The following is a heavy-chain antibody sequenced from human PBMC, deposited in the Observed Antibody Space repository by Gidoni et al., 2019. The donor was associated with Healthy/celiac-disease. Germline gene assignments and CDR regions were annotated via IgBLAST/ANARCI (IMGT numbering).Heavy chain of an antibody. D-gene: IGHD6-6*01. CDR2: INADNGNT. Sequence: QVPLVQSGAEVKKAGASVKVSCTASGYTFPGYAMHWVRQAPGQRLEWMEWINADNGNTKYSQKFQGRDTITRDTSASTAYMELSILRSEDTAVYYCARGPPITYSSSSADYWGQGTLVTVSS. CDR1: GYTFPGYA. J-gene: IGHJ4*02. CDR3: ARGPPITYSSSSADY. V-gene: IGHV1-3*01.